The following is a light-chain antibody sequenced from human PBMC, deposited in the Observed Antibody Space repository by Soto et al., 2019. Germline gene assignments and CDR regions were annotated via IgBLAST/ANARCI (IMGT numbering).Light chain of an antibody. V-gene: IGLV2-8*01. Sequence: QSALTQPPSASGSPGQSVTISCTGTSRDVGGYNYVSWYQQHPGKAPKLMIYEVSKRPSGVPDRFSGSKSGNTASLTVSGLHAEDEADYYCSSYAGSNNFEVVFGGGTKLTVL. J-gene: IGLJ2*01. CDR2: EVS. CDR1: SRDVGGYNY. CDR3: SSYAGSNNFEVV.